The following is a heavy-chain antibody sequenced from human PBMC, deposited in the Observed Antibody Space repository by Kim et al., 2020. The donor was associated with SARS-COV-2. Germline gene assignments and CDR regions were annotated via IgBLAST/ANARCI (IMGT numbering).Heavy chain of an antibody. Sequence: GGSLRLSCAASGFTFSSYWMSWVRQAPGKGLEWVANIKQDGSEKYYVDSVKGRFTISRDNAKNSLYLQMNSLRAEDTAVYYCARETYYDFWSGYPWTGWYFDLWGRGTLVTVSS. CDR1: GFTFSSYW. D-gene: IGHD3-3*01. CDR3: ARETYYDFWSGYPWTGWYFDL. J-gene: IGHJ2*01. CDR2: IKQDGSEK. V-gene: IGHV3-7*01.